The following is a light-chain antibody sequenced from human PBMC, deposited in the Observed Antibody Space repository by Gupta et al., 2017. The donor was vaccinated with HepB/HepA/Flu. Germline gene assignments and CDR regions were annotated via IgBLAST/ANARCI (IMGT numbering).Light chain of an antibody. Sequence: TQSPATLSVSPGETITLSCRASHFVSVGVAWYAQRPGQAPLLLIYDASSRAADVPSRFTGAGFGTDFTLTITSLQSEDVGIYHCQQYDDWPRITVGPGTRVDI. CDR2: DAS. CDR3: QQYDDWPRIT. J-gene: IGKJ3*01. V-gene: IGKV3-15*01. CDR1: HFVSVG.